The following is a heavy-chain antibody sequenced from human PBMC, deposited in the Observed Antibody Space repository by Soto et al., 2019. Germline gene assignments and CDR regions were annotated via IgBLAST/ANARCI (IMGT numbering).Heavy chain of an antibody. CDR1: GGSISSGGYS. J-gene: IGHJ4*02. CDR3: ASMTTHSGHFDY. Sequence: SETLSLTCAVSGGSISSGGYSWSWIRQPPGKGLEWIGYIYHSGSTYYNPSLKSRVTISVDRSKNQFSLKLSSVTAADTAVYYCASMTTHSGHFDYWGQGTLVTVSS. D-gene: IGHD4-17*01. CDR2: IYHSGST. V-gene: IGHV4-30-2*01.